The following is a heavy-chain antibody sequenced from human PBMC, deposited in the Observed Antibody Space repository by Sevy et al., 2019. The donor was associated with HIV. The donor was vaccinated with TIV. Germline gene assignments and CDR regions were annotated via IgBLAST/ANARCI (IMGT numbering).Heavy chain of an antibody. CDR1: GFTFITYN. CDR3: ARGPPDGSYDYFDY. Sequence: EGSLRLSCAASGFTFITYNMNWVRQAPGKGLEWVSSVSGSSNYIYYAESLKGRFIISRDNAKNTLYLQINSLRADDTAVYYCARGPPDGSYDYFDYWGQGTLVTVSS. J-gene: IGHJ4*02. D-gene: IGHD1-26*01. CDR2: VSGSSNYI. V-gene: IGHV3-21*06.